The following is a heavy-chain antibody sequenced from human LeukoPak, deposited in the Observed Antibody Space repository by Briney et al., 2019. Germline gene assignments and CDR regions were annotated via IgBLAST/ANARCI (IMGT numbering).Heavy chain of an antibody. Sequence: PSEXXXXTCAVSGYSISSGYYWGWIRQPPGKGLEWIGSIYHSGSTYYNPSLKSRVTILLDTSKNQFSLKLSSVTAADTAVYYCARPPNPYNWFDPWGQGTLVTVSS. V-gene: IGHV4-38-2*01. CDR3: ARPPNPYNWFDP. CDR1: GYSISSGYY. J-gene: IGHJ5*02. CDR2: IYHSGST.